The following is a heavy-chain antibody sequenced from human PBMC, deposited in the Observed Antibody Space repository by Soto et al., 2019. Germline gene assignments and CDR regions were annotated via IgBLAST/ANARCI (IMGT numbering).Heavy chain of an antibody. Sequence: LRLSCAASGFTFSDYYMSWIRQAPGKGLEWVSYISGSSSYTNYADSVKGRFTISRDNAKNSLYLQMNSLRAEDTAVYYCARDVRYSSGSIDYWGQGTLVTVSS. CDR2: ISGSSSYT. CDR3: ARDVRYSSGSIDY. J-gene: IGHJ4*02. V-gene: IGHV3-11*06. D-gene: IGHD6-19*01. CDR1: GFTFSDYY.